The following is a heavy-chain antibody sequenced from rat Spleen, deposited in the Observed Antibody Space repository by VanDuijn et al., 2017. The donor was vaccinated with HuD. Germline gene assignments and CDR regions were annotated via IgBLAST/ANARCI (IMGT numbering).Heavy chain of an antibody. D-gene: IGHD4-3*01. J-gene: IGHJ2*01. CDR2: IRPSGDPT. CDR3: VRRYKSGYFDY. CDR1: ELTFNNYW. Sequence: EVQLVESGGGPVQPGRSLTLSCAASELTFNNYWMTWIRQAPGKGLEWVASIRPSGDPTYYRDSVKGRFTLSRENSKSTLYLQMDSLRSEDTATYYCVRRYKSGYFDYWGQGVMVTVSS. V-gene: IGHV5-31*01.